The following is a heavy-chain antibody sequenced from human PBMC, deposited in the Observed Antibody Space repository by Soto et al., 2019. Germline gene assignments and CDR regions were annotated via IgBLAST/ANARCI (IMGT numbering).Heavy chain of an antibody. CDR1: GFTISSYA. Sequence: EVQLVESGGGLVQPGGSLRLSCSVSGFTISSYAMHWVRQAPGKGLECVSSISSNGGTTYYPDSVKGRFTITRDNSKNTVYLQMSSLRADDTAVYYCVKDRYIDSWGQGTLVIVSS. V-gene: IGHV3-64D*06. CDR2: ISSNGGTT. CDR3: VKDRYIDS. J-gene: IGHJ4*02.